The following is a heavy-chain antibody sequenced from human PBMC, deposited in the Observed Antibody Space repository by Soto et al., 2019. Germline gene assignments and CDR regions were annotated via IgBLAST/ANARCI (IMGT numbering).Heavy chain of an antibody. CDR2: IDYNGVT. D-gene: IGHD2-15*01. V-gene: IGHV4-39*01. J-gene: IGHJ4*02. CDR1: GGSIYRSGYY. Sequence: SETLSLTCTVSGGSIYRSGYYWGWIRQPPGRGLEWIGNIDYNGVTYSNPSLKSRVTISRDTSKNQFSPKLTSVTAADTALYYCGKVLVGATGHTDSDSWGPGTLVTVSS. CDR3: GKVLVGATGHTDSDS.